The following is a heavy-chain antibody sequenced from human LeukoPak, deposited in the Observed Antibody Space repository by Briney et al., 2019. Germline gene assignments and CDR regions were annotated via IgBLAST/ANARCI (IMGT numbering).Heavy chain of an antibody. V-gene: IGHV4-4*07. CDR3: ARAIWYGSGTTAFDY. CDR2: IYNSGST. J-gene: IGHJ4*02. Sequence: SEALSLTCTVSGGSISSYYWSWIRQPAGKGLEWIGRIYNSGSTNYNTNYNPSLTSRVTMSVDTSKNQFSLKLNSVSAADTAVYFCARAIWYGSGTTAFDYWGQGTLVTVSP. CDR1: GGSISSYY. D-gene: IGHD3-10*01.